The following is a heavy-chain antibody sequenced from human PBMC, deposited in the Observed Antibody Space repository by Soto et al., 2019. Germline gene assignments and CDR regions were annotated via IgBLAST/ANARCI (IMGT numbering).Heavy chain of an antibody. Sequence: EVQLLESGGDLVQPGGSLRLSCAASGFTFSSYAMTWVRQAPGKGLEWVSSISGGGRSASYADSVKGRFTISRDNSKNTLYLQMNSLRAEDTAVYYCAKVGYSNYLEFDYWGQGTLVTVSS. CDR3: AKVGYSNYLEFDY. CDR1: GFTFSSYA. D-gene: IGHD4-4*01. CDR2: ISGGGRSA. V-gene: IGHV3-23*01. J-gene: IGHJ4*02.